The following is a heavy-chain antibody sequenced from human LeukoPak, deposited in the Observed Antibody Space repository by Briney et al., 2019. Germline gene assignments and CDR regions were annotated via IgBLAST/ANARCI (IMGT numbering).Heavy chain of an antibody. CDR3: ASVASRIVVVPAASSVA. J-gene: IGHJ5*02. V-gene: IGHV3-21*01. CDR1: GFTFSSYS. D-gene: IGHD2-2*01. CDR2: ISSSSSYI. Sequence: GGSLRLSCAASGFTFSSYSTNWVRQAPGKGLEWVSSISSSSSYIYYADSVKGRFTISRDNAKNSLYLQMNSLRAEDTAVYYCASVASRIVVVPAASSVAWGQGTLVTVSS.